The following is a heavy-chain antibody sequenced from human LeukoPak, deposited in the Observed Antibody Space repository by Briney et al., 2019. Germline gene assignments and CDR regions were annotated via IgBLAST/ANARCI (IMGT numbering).Heavy chain of an antibody. CDR2: IYSGGST. V-gene: IGHV3-53*01. CDR1: GFTVSSNY. D-gene: IGHD3-10*01. CDR3: AREGSGSGSYYYDY. J-gene: IGHJ4*02. Sequence: PGGSLRLSCAASGFTVSSNYVSWVREAPGKGLEWVSIIYSGGSTYYAASVKGRFTISRDNSKNTLYLQMNSLRAEDTAVYYCAREGSGSGSYYYDYWGQGTLVTVSS.